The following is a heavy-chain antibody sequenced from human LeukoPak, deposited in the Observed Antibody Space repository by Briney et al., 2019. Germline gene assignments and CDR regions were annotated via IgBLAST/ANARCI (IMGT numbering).Heavy chain of an antibody. CDR2: IHNNGDI. D-gene: IGHD3-22*01. CDR3: GRWGYFDSGNYFVVDY. CDR1: GDSIRSYY. V-gene: IGHV4-59*01. J-gene: IGHJ4*02. Sequence: SETLSLTCIVSGDSIRSYYWTWIRQAPGKALEWIGHIHNNGDIAYNFSLESRVTISMDTSKNQFSLKLSSVTAADTAVYYCGRWGYFDSGNYFVVDYWGQGTVVTVSS.